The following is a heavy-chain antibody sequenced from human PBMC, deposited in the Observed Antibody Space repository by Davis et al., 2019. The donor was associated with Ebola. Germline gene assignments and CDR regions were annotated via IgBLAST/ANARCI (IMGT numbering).Heavy chain of an antibody. V-gene: IGHV3-7*01. CDR2: IKPDGSEK. J-gene: IGHJ6*02. CDR3: ARDQFESGGCSSTSCYKVYYYYGMDV. CDR1: GFTFEAYG. Sequence: PGGSLRLSCAASGFTFEAYGMHWVRQAPGKGLEWVANIKPDGSEKYYVGSVKGRFTVSRDNAENSLYLQMNSLRAEDTAVYYCARDQFESGGCSSTSCYKVYYYYGMDVWGQGTLVTVSS. D-gene: IGHD2-2*02.